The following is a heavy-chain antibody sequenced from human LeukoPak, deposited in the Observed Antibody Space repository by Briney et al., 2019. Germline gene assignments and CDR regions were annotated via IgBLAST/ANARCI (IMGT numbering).Heavy chain of an antibody. Sequence: QAGGSLRLSCAASGFTFSGSAMHWVRQASGKGLEWVGRIRGKANSYATAYAASVKGRFTISRDDSKNTAYLQMNSLKTEDTAVYYCTRAETVYFDYWGQGTLVTVSS. V-gene: IGHV3-73*01. J-gene: IGHJ4*02. CDR2: IRGKANSYAT. CDR1: GFTFSGSA. CDR3: TRAETVYFDY.